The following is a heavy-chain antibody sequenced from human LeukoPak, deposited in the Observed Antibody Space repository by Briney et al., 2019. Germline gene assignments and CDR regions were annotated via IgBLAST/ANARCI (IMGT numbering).Heavy chain of an antibody. CDR2: ISGSGGST. J-gene: IGHJ6*02. V-gene: IGHV3-23*01. Sequence: GGSLRLSCAASGFTFSSYAMSWVRQAPGKGLEWVSAISGSGGSTYYADSVKGRFTISRDNFKNTVYLQMNSLRAEDTAVYYCARGISHYYYGMDVWGQGTTVTVSS. CDR3: ARGISHYYYGMDV. CDR1: GFTFSSYA. D-gene: IGHD2/OR15-2a*01.